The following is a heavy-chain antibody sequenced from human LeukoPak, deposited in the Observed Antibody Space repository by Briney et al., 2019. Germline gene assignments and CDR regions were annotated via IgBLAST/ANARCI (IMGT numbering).Heavy chain of an antibody. Sequence: PSETLSLTCTVSGGSISSGGYYWSWLRQHPGRGLEWIGSIFSSASTIYNPSLKSRVIISVDTSKNHFSLKLTSVTAADTAVYYCARDFTGGSFDYWGQGTLVTVSS. J-gene: IGHJ4*02. D-gene: IGHD2-8*02. CDR3: ARDFTGGSFDY. V-gene: IGHV4-31*03. CDR2: IFSSAST. CDR1: GGSISSGGYY.